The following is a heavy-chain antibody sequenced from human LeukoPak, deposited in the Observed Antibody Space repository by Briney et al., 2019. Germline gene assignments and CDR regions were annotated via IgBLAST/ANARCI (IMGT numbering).Heavy chain of an antibody. CDR1: GFTFDDYA. J-gene: IGHJ4*02. CDR2: ISWNSGSI. CDR3: ARGRPHGNDY. D-gene: IGHD4-23*01. V-gene: IGHV3-9*01. Sequence: GRSLRLSCAASGFTFDDYAMHWVRQAPGKGLEWVSGISWNSGSIGYADSVKGRFSISRDNAKNTLYLQMNSLRVEDTAVYYCARGRPHGNDYWGQGTLVTVSS.